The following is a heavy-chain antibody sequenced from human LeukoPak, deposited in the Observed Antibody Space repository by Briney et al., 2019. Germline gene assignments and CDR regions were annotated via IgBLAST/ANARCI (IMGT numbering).Heavy chain of an antibody. Sequence: GGTLRLSCAASGFTLSNYAMSWVRQAPGKGLEWVSAISGSGENTYYADSVKGRFTISRDNAKNSLYLQMNSLRAEDTALYYCARQADTAMLIWSFTDYWGQGTLVTVSS. CDR3: ARQADTAMLIWSFTDY. V-gene: IGHV3-23*01. CDR2: ISGSGENT. J-gene: IGHJ4*02. CDR1: GFTLSNYA. D-gene: IGHD5-18*01.